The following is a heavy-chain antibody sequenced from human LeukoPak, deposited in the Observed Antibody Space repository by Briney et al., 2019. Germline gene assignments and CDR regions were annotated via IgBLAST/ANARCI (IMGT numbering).Heavy chain of an antibody. V-gene: IGHV4-4*02. CDR2: IYHSGST. Sequence: PSGTLSLTCAVSGGXISSSNCWSWVRQPPGKGLEWIGEIYHSGSTNYNPSLKSRVTISVDKSKNQFSLKLSSVTAADTAVYYCARGGRIAAAGTKSFDYWGQGTLVTVSS. J-gene: IGHJ4*02. CDR3: ARGGRIAAAGTKSFDY. D-gene: IGHD6-13*01. CDR1: GGXISSSNC.